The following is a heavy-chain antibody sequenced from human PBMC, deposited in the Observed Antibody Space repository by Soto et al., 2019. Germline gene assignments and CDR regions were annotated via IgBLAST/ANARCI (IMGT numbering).Heavy chain of an antibody. D-gene: IGHD1-26*01. CDR1: GFTFDRYG. CDR3: VEDLLQKTVNACGS. V-gene: IGHV3-30*18. CDR2: ISSDGNNK. Sequence: QVQLVESGGGVVQPGRSLRLSCAASGFTFDRYGMHWVREAPGKVLEWVAVISSDGNNKYYADSVKVRFSIYRDNFNNTPNMQMNRLRVEDTAVDSCVEDLLQKTVNACGSWGQGTLVTVSS. J-gene: IGHJ5*02.